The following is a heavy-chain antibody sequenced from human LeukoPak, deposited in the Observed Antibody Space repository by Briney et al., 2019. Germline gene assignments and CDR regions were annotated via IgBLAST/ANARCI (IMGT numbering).Heavy chain of an antibody. J-gene: IGHJ4*02. CDR3: ARATYHSSGWYGAFDY. D-gene: IGHD6-19*01. V-gene: IGHV4-59*01. Sequence: SETLSFTCTVSGGSISSYYWSWIRQPPGKGLEWIGYIYYSGSTNYNPSLKSRVTISVDTSKNQFSLKLSSVTAADTAVYYCARATYHSSGWYGAFDYWGQGTLVTVSS. CDR2: IYYSGST. CDR1: GGSISSYY.